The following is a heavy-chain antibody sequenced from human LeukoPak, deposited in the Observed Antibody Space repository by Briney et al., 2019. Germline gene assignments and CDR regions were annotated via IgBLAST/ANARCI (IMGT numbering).Heavy chain of an antibody. CDR2: INHSGST. V-gene: IGHV4-34*01. Sequence: SETLSLTCAVYGGSFSGYYWSWIRQPPGKGLEWIGEINHSGSTNYNPSLKSRVTISVDTSKNQFSLKVSSVTAADTAVYYCARVDNHGHSDYWGQGTLVTVSS. J-gene: IGHJ4*02. D-gene: IGHD2-8*01. CDR1: GGSFSGYY. CDR3: ARVDNHGHSDY.